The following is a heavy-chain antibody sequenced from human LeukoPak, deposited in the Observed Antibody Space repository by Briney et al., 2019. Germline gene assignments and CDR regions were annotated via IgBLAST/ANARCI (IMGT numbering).Heavy chain of an antibody. J-gene: IGHJ6*02. V-gene: IGHV1-18*01. D-gene: IGHD6-6*01. Sequence: ASVKVSCKPSGYTFTSYGISCVRQAPGQGLECMGWISAYNGNTNYAQKPQGRVTMTTDTSTSTAYMELRSLRSDDTAVYYCARDYPYSSSSLSYYYYGMDVWGQGTTVTVSS. CDR2: ISAYNGNT. CDR1: GYTFTSYG. CDR3: ARDYPYSSSSLSYYYYGMDV.